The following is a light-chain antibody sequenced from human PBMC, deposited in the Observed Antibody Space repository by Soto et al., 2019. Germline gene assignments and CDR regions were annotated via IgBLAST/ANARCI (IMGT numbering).Light chain of an antibody. CDR1: QNVNDY. J-gene: IGKJ1*01. V-gene: IGKV1-5*01. CDR2: DAS. Sequence: DIQMTQTPSTLSASVGDRVTINCRASQNVNDYLAWYQQKPGNSPKVLIYDASTLESEAPSSFSGSGSGTEFPLTSSGLQADDFATYYCQQYSSHTTFGQGTKVEVE. CDR3: QQYSSHTT.